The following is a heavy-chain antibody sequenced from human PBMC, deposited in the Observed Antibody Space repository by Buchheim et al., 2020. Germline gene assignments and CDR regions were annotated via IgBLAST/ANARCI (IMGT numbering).Heavy chain of an antibody. D-gene: IGHD2-15*01. CDR3: ASAHCSGGSCYSGNFDY. Sequence: QVQLVESGGGVVQPGRSLRLSCAASGFTFSSYGMHWVRQAPGKGLEWVAVIWYDGSNKYYADSVKGRFTISRDNSKNTLYLQMNSLRAEDTAVYYCASAHCSGGSCYSGNFDYWGQGTL. CDR1: GFTFSSYG. V-gene: IGHV3-33*01. J-gene: IGHJ4*02. CDR2: IWYDGSNK.